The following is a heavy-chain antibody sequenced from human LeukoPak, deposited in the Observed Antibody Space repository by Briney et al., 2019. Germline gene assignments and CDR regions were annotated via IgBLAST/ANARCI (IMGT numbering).Heavy chain of an antibody. D-gene: IGHD6-25*01. CDR1: GFTFSSYA. CDR2: ISKIPTTV. V-gene: IGHV3-21*04. J-gene: IGHJ6*03. Sequence: GGSLRLSCAASGFTFSSYAMSWVRQAPGKGLEWVSSISKIPTTVDYADSVKGRFTISRDNAKNSLYLQMNSLRAEDMALYYCAKSAPYYYYYMDVWGKGTTVTVSS. CDR3: AKSAPYYYYYMDV.